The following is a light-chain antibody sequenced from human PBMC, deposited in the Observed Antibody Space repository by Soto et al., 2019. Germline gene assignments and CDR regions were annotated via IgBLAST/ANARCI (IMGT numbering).Light chain of an antibody. CDR2: DAS. CDR1: QSVGSN. V-gene: IGKV3-15*01. CDR3: QQYDDWPLT. Sequence: EIVMTQSPATLSVSPGERVTLSCRASQSVGSNLAWYQQKPGLAPRVLIYDASTRATVIPARFSGSGSGTEFTLTISSLQYEDFAVYYCQQYDDWPLTFGGGTKVEIK. J-gene: IGKJ4*01.